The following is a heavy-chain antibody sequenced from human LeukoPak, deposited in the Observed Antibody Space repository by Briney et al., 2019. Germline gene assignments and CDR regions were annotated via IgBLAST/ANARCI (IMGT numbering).Heavy chain of an antibody. Sequence: GGSLTLSCAPSGFNFDDYAMDWLRQAPGRGLEWVSLISGDGGITYYADFVKGRFTISRDNSKNSLYLQMNNLRTEDTALYYCAKPQHYGRGDFDYWGQGTLVTVSS. V-gene: IGHV3-43*02. J-gene: IGHJ4*02. CDR1: GFNFDDYA. CDR3: AKPQHYGRGDFDY. D-gene: IGHD3-10*01. CDR2: ISGDGGIT.